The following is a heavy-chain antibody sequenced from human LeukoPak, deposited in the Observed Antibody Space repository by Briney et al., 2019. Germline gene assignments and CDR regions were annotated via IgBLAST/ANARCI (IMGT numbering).Heavy chain of an antibody. V-gene: IGHV5-51*01. D-gene: IGHD1-26*01. J-gene: IGHJ4*02. CDR1: GYSFTSYW. Sequence: GESLKISCKGSGYSFTSYWIGWVRQMPGKGLEWMGIIYPGDSDTRYSPSFQGQVTIAADKSISTAYLQWSSLKASDTAMYYCARPGLISGSYFDYWGQGTLVTVSS. CDR2: IYPGDSDT. CDR3: ARPGLISGSYFDY.